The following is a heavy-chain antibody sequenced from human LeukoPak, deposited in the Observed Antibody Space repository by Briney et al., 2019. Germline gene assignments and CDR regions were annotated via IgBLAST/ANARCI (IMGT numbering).Heavy chain of an antibody. J-gene: IGHJ5*02. V-gene: IGHV4-61*01. D-gene: IGHD3-22*01. CDR3: ARENYYDSSGSGFDP. CDR1: GGSVSSGSYY. Sequence: SETLSLTCTVSGGSVSSGSYYWSWIRQPPGKGLEWIGYIYYSGSTNYNPPLKSRVTISVDTSKNQFSLKLSSVTAADTAAYYCARENYYDSSGSGFDPWGQGTLVTVSS. CDR2: IYYSGST.